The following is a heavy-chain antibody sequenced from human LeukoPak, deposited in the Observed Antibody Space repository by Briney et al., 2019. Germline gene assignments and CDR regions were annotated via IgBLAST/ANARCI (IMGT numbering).Heavy chain of an antibody. Sequence: GGTLRLSCAASGFTFTKYWMTWVRQAPGKGLEWVGNIKQDGSDKNYMDSVKGRFTISRDNTKNSVYLQMSSLRAEDTAVYYCAREVWGPEYWGQGTLVTVSS. CDR3: AREVWGPEY. CDR2: IKQDGSDK. D-gene: IGHD1-14*01. CDR1: GFTFTKYW. V-gene: IGHV3-7*01. J-gene: IGHJ4*02.